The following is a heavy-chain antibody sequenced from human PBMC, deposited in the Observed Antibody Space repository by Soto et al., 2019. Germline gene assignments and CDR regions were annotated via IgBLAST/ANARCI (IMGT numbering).Heavy chain of an antibody. D-gene: IGHD3-22*01. V-gene: IGHV3-23*01. J-gene: IGHJ4*02. CDR1: GLTFSSYA. CDR3: AKQGFDYDSSGYPDY. CDR2: ISGSGGST. Sequence: GGSLRLSCAASGLTFSSYAMSWVRQAPGKGLEWVSAISGSGGSTYYADSVKGRFTISRDNSKNTLYLQMNSLRAEDTAVYYCAKQGFDYDSSGYPDYWGQGTLVTVSS.